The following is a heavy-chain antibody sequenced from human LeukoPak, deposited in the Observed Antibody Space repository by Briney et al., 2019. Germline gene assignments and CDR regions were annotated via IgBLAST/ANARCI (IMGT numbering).Heavy chain of an antibody. Sequence: GSLRLSCAASGFTFSTCAMSWVRQAPGKGLEWIGSIYHSGSTYYNPSLKSRVTISVDTSKNQFPLKLSSVTAADTAVYYCARLNLIAVAVPDWGQGTLVTVSS. CDR2: IYHSGST. D-gene: IGHD6-19*01. J-gene: IGHJ4*02. CDR1: GFTFSTCAM. CDR3: ARLNLIAVAVPD. V-gene: IGHV4-38-2*01.